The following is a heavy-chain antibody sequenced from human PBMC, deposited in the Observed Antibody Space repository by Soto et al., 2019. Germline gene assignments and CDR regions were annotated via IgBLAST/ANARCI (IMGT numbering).Heavy chain of an antibody. D-gene: IGHD3-10*01. CDR2: ISYDGSNK. J-gene: IGHJ4*02. V-gene: IGHV3-30-3*01. Sequence: GGSLRLSCAASGFTFSSYAMHWVRQAPGKGLEWVAVISYDGSNKYYADSVKGRFTISRDNSKNTLYLQMNSLRAEDTAVYYCARDRWFGESYFDYWGQGTLVTVSS. CDR1: GFTFSSYA. CDR3: ARDRWFGESYFDY.